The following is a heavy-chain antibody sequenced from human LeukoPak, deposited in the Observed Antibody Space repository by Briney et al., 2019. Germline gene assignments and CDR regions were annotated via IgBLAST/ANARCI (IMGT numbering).Heavy chain of an antibody. CDR1: AYMFANYW. CDR3: ARQSSDSDYGSSMDV. CDR2: IYPADSDT. Sequence: GESLKISCKGSAYMFANYWIGWVRQMPGKGLEWMGIIYPADSDTRYSPSFQGQVNMSVDKSTSTAFLHWSSMKVSDTAIYYCARQSSDSDYGSSMDVWGQGTTVTVSS. J-gene: IGHJ6*02. D-gene: IGHD4-17*01. V-gene: IGHV5-51*01.